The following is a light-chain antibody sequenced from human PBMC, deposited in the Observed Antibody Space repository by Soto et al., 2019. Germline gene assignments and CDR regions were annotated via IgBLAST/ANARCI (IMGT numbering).Light chain of an antibody. J-gene: IGKJ4*01. V-gene: IGKV1-6*01. CDR2: AAS. CDR3: LQDYNFPLS. CDR1: QGIGND. Sequence: AIQMTQSPSSLSASVGDRVTITCRASQGIGNDLAWYQQRLGKAPKLLIYAASSLQSGVPSRFSGSGSGTDFTLTISSLQPGDFATYYCLQDYNFPLSFGGGTKVEIK.